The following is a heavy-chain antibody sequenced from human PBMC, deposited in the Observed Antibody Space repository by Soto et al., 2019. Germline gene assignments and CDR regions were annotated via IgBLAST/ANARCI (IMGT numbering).Heavy chain of an antibody. CDR3: ARGGSAGHGGMDV. Sequence: ASMKVSCKASGYTFTCYYMHWVRQAPGKRPEGKGWINPNSGGTNYAQKFQGWVTMTRDTSISTAYMELSRLRSDDTAVYYCARGGSAGHGGMDVWGQGTTITVSS. CDR2: INPNSGGT. V-gene: IGHV1-2*04. J-gene: IGHJ6*02. CDR1: GYTFTCYY. D-gene: IGHD6-25*01.